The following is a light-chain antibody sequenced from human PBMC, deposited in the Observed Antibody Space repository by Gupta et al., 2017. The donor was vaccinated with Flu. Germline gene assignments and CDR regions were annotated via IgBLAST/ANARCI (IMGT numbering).Light chain of an antibody. CDR2: GAS. CDR1: QSVSSSY. Sequence: EIVLTQSPGTLSLSPGERATLSCRASQSVSSSYLAWYQQKPGQAPRLLIYGASSRATGIPDRFSGSGSGTDFTLTSSRLEPEDFAVYYWQQYGSGRTFGQGTKVEIK. V-gene: IGKV3-20*01. CDR3: QQYGSGRT. J-gene: IGKJ1*01.